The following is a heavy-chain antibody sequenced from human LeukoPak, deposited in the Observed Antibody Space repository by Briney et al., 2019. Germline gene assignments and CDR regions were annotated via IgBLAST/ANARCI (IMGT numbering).Heavy chain of an antibody. CDR3: ASRRSIAFDI. D-gene: IGHD5-24*01. Sequence: SETLSLTCTVSGGSISSSSYYWGWIRQPPGKGLEWIGSIYYSGSTYYNPSLKSRVTISVDTSKNQFSLKLSSVTAADTAVYYCASRRSIAFDIWGQGTMVTVSS. J-gene: IGHJ3*02. CDR2: IYYSGST. V-gene: IGHV4-39*07. CDR1: GGSISSSSYY.